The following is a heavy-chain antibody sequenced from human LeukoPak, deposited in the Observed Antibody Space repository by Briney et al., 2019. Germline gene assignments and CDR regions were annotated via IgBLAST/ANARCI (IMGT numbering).Heavy chain of an antibody. CDR2: IYHSGST. J-gene: IGHJ4*02. CDR3: ARDRPYYFGSGSYYDGFDS. Sequence: SETLSLTCTVSGSSISRFYWSWLWQPPGKGLEWIGYIYHSGSTNYSPSLKSRVTISLDTSKNQFSLNLSSVTAADTAVYYCARDRPYYFGSGSYYDGFDSWGQGTLVTVSS. CDR1: GSSISRFY. V-gene: IGHV4-59*01. D-gene: IGHD3-10*01.